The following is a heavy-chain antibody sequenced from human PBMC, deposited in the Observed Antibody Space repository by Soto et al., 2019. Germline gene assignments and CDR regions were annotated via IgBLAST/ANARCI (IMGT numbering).Heavy chain of an antibody. CDR1: FTFSMYS. D-gene: IGHD1-26*01. V-gene: IGHV3-21*01. Sequence: EVQVVESGGGLVQPGGSLRLSCSFTFSMYSMSWVRQAPGKGLEWVASISSGGSYIKYADSVKGRFTISRDNAKNSVSLQMNSRRVDDTAVYFCTRDQGGSYDSWFDPGGQGTLVTVSS. CDR2: ISSGGSYI. J-gene: IGHJ5*02. CDR3: TRDQGGSYDSWFDP.